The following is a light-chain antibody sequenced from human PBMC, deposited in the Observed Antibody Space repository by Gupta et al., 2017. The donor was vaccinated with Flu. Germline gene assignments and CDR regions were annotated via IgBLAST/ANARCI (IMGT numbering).Light chain of an antibody. J-gene: IGKJ4*01. CDR3: QHRNNWPLS. CDR1: QSIGRD. V-gene: IGKV3-11*01. Sequence: EIVLTPSPGTLSLSPGERATLSCRASQSIGRDLGWYQQRPGQPPILLIYDASNRATGIPARFSGSGSGTDFTLTISSLETEDFAVYYCQHRNNWPLSFGGGTKVEIK. CDR2: DAS.